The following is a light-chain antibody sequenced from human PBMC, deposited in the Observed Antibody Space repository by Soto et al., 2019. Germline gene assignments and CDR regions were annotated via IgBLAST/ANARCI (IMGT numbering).Light chain of an antibody. CDR1: QNVNNH. V-gene: IGKV3-15*01. J-gene: IGKJ1*01. CDR2: GAS. Sequence: EIVMTQSPAMLSVSPGETATLSCRASQNVNNHLAWYRQKLGQTPRLLIYGASSRATGIPARFSASVSGTEFTLTISGLQSDDFAVYYCKQYDNLWTFGQGTKVEVK. CDR3: KQYDNLWT.